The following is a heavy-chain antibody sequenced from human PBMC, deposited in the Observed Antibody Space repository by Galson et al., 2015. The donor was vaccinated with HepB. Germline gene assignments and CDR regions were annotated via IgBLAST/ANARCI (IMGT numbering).Heavy chain of an antibody. Sequence: SLRLSCAASGLTFDSYVMSWVRQAPGKGLEWVSAISDSGAFTYYADSVKGRFTISRDNSKNTLYLEMNSLRAEDTAIYYCAKDLSLMITYGGVALDYWGQGTLVTVSS. CDR3: AKDLSLMITYGGVALDY. CDR2: ISDSGAFT. CDR1: GLTFDSYV. D-gene: IGHD3-16*01. J-gene: IGHJ4*02. V-gene: IGHV3-23*01.